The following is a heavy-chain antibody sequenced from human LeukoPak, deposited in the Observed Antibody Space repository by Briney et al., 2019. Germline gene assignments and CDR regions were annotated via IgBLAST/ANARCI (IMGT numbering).Heavy chain of an antibody. J-gene: IGHJ4*02. CDR1: GFTFDDYA. CDR3: AKDLSYDSSGYDY. Sequence: SLRLSCAASGFTFDDYAMHWVRQAPVKGLEWVSGISWNSGSIGYADSVKGRFTISRDNAKNSLYLQMNSLRAEDTALYYCAKDLSYDSSGYDYWGQGTLVTVSS. V-gene: IGHV3-9*01. CDR2: ISWNSGSI. D-gene: IGHD3-22*01.